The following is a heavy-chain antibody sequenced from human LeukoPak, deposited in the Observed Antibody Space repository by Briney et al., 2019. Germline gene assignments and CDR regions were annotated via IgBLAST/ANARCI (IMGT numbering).Heavy chain of an antibody. Sequence: SETLSLTCTVSGGSISSYYWSWIRRPPGKGLEWIGYIYYSGSTNYNPSLKSRVTISVDTSKNQFSLKLSSVTAADTAVYYCARDDYDGAFDIWGQGTMVTVSS. J-gene: IGHJ3*02. D-gene: IGHD3-22*01. V-gene: IGHV4-59*01. CDR3: ARDDYDGAFDI. CDR2: IYYSGST. CDR1: GGSISSYY.